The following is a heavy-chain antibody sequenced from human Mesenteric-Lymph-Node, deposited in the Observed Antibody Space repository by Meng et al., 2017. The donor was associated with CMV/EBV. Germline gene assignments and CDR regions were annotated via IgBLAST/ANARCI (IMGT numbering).Heavy chain of an antibody. J-gene: IGHJ4*02. Sequence: ASVKVSCKASGYTFTGYYMHWVRQAPGQGLEWMGWINPNSGGTNYAQKFQGRVTMTRDTSISTAYMELSRLTSDDTAVYYCASEGFYGSGRQAPIEFWGQGTLVTVSS. CDR3: ASEGFYGSGRQAPIEF. D-gene: IGHD3-10*01. V-gene: IGHV1-2*02. CDR1: GYTFTGYY. CDR2: INPNSGGT.